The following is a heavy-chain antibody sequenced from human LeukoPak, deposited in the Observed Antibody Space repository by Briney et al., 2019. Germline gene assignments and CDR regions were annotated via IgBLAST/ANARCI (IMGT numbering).Heavy chain of an antibody. CDR3: ARGGTNYYYMDV. D-gene: IGHD3-10*01. CDR2: ISGSGDRT. V-gene: IGHV3-23*01. Sequence: GGSQRLSCAASGFTFNSYAMSWVRQAPGKGLEWVSAISGSGDRTFYADSVKGRLTISRDNSKNTLYLQLNTVRAEDMALYYCARGGTNYYYMDVWGNGTTVTVSS. CDR1: GFTFNSYA. J-gene: IGHJ6*03.